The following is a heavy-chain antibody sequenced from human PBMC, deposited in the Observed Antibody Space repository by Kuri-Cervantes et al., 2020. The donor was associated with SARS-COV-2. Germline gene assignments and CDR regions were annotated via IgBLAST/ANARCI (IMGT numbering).Heavy chain of an antibody. V-gene: IGHV4-39*02. Sequence: ESLKISCTVSGGSISSSSYYWGWIRQPPGKGLEWIGSIYYSGSTYYNPSLKSRVTISVDTSKNQFSLKLSSVTAADTAVYYCARDSSIVVGRKGYYGMDVWGQGTTVTVSS. CDR1: GGSISSSSYY. CDR2: IYYSGST. D-gene: IGHD2-2*01. CDR3: ARDSSIVVGRKGYYGMDV. J-gene: IGHJ6*02.